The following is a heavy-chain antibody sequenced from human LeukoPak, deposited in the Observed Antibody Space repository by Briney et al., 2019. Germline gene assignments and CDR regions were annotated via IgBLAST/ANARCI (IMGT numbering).Heavy chain of an antibody. CDR1: GFSLSSTGVG. V-gene: IGHV2-5*01. J-gene: IGHJ4*02. CDR3: AHYGDYRFLYYFDH. Sequence: SGPTLVKPTQTLTLTCTFSGFSLSSTGVGVGWIRQPPGKALEWLALIYWNKNKLYSPSLKSRLTITKDTSKNQVVLTMTNMDPVDTATYYCAHYGDYRFLYYFDHWGQGTLVTVSS. CDR2: IYWNKNK. D-gene: IGHD4-17*01.